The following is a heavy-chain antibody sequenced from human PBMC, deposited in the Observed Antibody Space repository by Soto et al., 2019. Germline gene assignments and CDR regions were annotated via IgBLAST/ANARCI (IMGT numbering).Heavy chain of an antibody. Sequence: ASVKVSCKASGGTFSSYAISWVRQAPGQGLEWMGGIIPIFGTANYAQKFQGRVTITADESTSTAYMELSSLRSEDTAVYYCARDKRKDGTGTTGYWGQGTLVTVSS. CDR1: GGTFSSYA. CDR2: IIPIFGTA. J-gene: IGHJ4*02. D-gene: IGHD1-1*01. V-gene: IGHV1-69*13. CDR3: ARDKRKDGTGTTGY.